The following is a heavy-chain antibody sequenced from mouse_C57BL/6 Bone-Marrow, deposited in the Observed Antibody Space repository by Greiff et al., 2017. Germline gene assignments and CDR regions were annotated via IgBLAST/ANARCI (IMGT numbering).Heavy chain of an antibody. J-gene: IGHJ3*01. CDR3: ARVYYDYDGFAY. D-gene: IGHD2-4*01. CDR1: GYTFTDHT. V-gene: IGHV1-78*01. CDR2: IYPRDGST. Sequence: QVQLQQSDAELVKPGASVKISCKVSGYTFTDHTIHWMKQRPEQGLEWIGYIYPRDGSTKYNEKFKGKATLTADKSYSTAYMQLKSLTSEDSAVYFCARVYYDYDGFAYWGQGTLVTVSA.